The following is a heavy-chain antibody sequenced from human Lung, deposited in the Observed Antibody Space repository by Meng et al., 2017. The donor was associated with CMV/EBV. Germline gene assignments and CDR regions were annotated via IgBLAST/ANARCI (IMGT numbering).Heavy chain of an antibody. CDR2: IYSGGDT. CDR3: ARNSLDYDAFDI. Sequence: GESLKISCAASGFTVTSNSMTWVRQAPGKGLECVSVIYSGGDTKYANSVKGRFTISSDNSKNTLFLQMNYLKPGDTAVYYCARNSLDYDAFDIWGQGTMVTGSS. CDR1: GFTVTSNS. V-gene: IGHV3-53*01. J-gene: IGHJ3*02. D-gene: IGHD3-9*01.